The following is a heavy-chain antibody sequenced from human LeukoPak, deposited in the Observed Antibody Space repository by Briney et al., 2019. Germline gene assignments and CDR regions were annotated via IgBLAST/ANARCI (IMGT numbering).Heavy chain of an antibody. V-gene: IGHV4-34*01. J-gene: IGHJ5*02. CDR3: ARHYGP. CDR2: IYHSGST. CDR1: GGSLSGYY. D-gene: IGHD3-16*01. Sequence: SETLSLTCAVYGGSLSGYYWGWIRQPPGKGLEWIGSIYHSGSTYYNPSLKSRVTISVDTSRNQFSLNLSSVTAADTAVYYCARHYGPWGQGTLVAVSS.